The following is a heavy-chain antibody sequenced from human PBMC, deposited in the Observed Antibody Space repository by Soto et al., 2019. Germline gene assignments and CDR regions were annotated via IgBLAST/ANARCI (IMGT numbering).Heavy chain of an antibody. D-gene: IGHD6-13*01. CDR3: TRLGPGPNFYSSSWYFDY. V-gene: IGHV3-73*01. Sequence: EVQLVESGGGLVQPGGSLKLSCAASGFTFSGSAMHWVRQASGKGLEWVGRIRSKANSYATAYAASVKGRFTISRDDSKNTAYLQMNSLKTEDTAVYYGTRLGPGPNFYSSSWYFDYWGQGTLVTVSS. CDR2: IRSKANSYAT. J-gene: IGHJ4*02. CDR1: GFTFSGSA.